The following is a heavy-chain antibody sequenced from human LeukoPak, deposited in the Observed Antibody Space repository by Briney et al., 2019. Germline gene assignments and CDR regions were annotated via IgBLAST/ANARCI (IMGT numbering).Heavy chain of an antibody. CDR3: AISVYGSGSYRDAFDI. CDR1: GYTFTSYA. Sequence: ASVKVSCKASGYTFTSYAMNWVRQAPGQGLGWMGWINTNTGNPTYAQGFTGRFVFSLDTSVSTAYLQISSLKAEDTAVYYCAISVYGSGSYRDAFDIWGQGTMVTVSS. J-gene: IGHJ3*02. V-gene: IGHV7-4-1*02. CDR2: INTNTGNP. D-gene: IGHD3-10*01.